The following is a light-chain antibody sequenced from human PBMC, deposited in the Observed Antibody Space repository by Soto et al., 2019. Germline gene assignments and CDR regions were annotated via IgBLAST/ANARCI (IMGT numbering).Light chain of an antibody. CDR2: AAS. CDR3: QQSYSTPSV. J-gene: IGKJ3*01. Sequence: DIQMTQSPSTLSASVGDSVTVTCRASQPIGTSLHWYQQKPGKAPKVLISAASRLQSGVSSRFSGSGSGTHFALTISSLQPEDFATYYCQQSYSTPSVFGPGTKVDIK. V-gene: IGKV1-39*01. CDR1: QPIGTS.